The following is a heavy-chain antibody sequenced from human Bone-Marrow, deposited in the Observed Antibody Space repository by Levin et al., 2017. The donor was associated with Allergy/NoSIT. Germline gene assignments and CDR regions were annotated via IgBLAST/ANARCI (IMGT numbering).Heavy chain of an antibody. CDR3: AREFSAHRHSSYNWFDP. V-gene: IGHV4-59*01. J-gene: IGHJ5*02. Sequence: SETLSLTCAVSGGSLSTYYWSWVRQPPGKGLEWIGNIHYSGSTDYNPSLRGRITISMDTSKNQFSLNLTSVTTADTAVYYCAREFSAHRHSSYNWFDPWGPGTLVTVSS. CDR2: IHYSGST. CDR1: GGSLSTYY. D-gene: IGHD2-15*01.